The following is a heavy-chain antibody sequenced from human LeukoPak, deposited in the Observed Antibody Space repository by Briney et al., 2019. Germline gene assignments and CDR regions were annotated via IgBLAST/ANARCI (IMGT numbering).Heavy chain of an antibody. CDR2: ISRSGSTK. CDR1: GFTFSYYN. D-gene: IGHD2-15*01. CDR3: ARVLRYCSGGNCYSGGLGYMDV. Sequence: PGGSLRLSCAASGFTFSYYNMRWLRQAPGKGLEWVLSISRSGSTKYYADYVKGSFTISTDNAKDSMLLRRLSLRAEDTAVYYCARVLRYCSGGNCYSGGLGYMDVWGKGTTVTISS. J-gene: IGHJ6*03. V-gene: IGHV3-11*01.